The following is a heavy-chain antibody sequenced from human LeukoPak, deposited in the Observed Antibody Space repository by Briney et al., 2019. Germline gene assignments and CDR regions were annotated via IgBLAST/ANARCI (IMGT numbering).Heavy chain of an antibody. J-gene: IGHJ4*02. CDR3: ARGDIVATTIDY. CDR1: GLTVTDNH. V-gene: IGHV3-66*01. CDR2: IYSGGYT. Sequence: PGGSLRLSCAASGLTVTDNHMNWVRQAPGKGLEWVSVIYSGGYTYYADSVKGRFTISRDKSQSTLYLQMNSQRAEDTAVYYCARGDIVATTIDYWGQGTLVTVSS. D-gene: IGHD5-12*01.